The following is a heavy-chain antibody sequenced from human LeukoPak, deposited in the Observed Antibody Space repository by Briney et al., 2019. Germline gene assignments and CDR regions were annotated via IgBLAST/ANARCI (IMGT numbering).Heavy chain of an antibody. D-gene: IGHD6-19*01. Sequence: PGGSLRLSCAASGFTFSTYAVNWVRQAPGKGPEWVSTISGSGDSTYYADSVKGRFTISRDNSKNTLYLQMNSLRAEDTAVYYCAKCRWLVPDYWGQGTLVTVSS. CDR1: GFTFSTYA. J-gene: IGHJ4*02. CDR2: ISGSGDST. CDR3: AKCRWLVPDY. V-gene: IGHV3-23*01.